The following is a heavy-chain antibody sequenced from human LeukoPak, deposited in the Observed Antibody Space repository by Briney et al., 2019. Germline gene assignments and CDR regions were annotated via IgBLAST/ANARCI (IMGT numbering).Heavy chain of an antibody. J-gene: IGHJ4*02. CDR2: INPNSGGT. CDR3: ARCGYSGYDPIDY. D-gene: IGHD5-12*01. CDR1: GYTFTGYY. V-gene: IGHV1-2*02. Sequence: ASVKVSCKASGYTFTGYYLHWVRQAPGQGLEWMGWINPNSGGTNYAQKLQGRVTKTTDTSTSTAYMELRSLRSDDTAVYYCARCGYSGYDPIDYWGQGTLVTVSS.